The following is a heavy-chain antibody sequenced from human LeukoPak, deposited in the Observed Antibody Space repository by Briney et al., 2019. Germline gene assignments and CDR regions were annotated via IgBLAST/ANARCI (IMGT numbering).Heavy chain of an antibody. CDR2: IHYSGST. CDR1: GDSTSSHY. V-gene: IGHV4-59*11. D-gene: IGHD3-10*01. Sequence: SETLSLTCTVSGDSTSSHYWSWIRQSPGKGLEWLGFIHYSGSTDYNPSLRSRVSISIDTSKDQFTLNLRSVTAADSAIYYCARERSHLWYMDVWGKGTTVTVSS. CDR3: ARERSHLWYMDV. J-gene: IGHJ6*03.